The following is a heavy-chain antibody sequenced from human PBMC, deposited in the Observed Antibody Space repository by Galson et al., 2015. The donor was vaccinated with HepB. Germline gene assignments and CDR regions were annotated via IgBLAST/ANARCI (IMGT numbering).Heavy chain of an antibody. CDR3: AKFFSERYSLAFDS. D-gene: IGHD1-26*01. CDR2: ISADTLRT. CDR1: GFTFSSYA. V-gene: IGHV3-23*01. Sequence: SLRLSCAASGFTFSSYAMSWVRQAPGKGLEWVSTISADTLRTFYADSVKGRFTISRDNSKNTLYLQMNSLRAEDTALYYCAKFFSERYSLAFDSWGQGTLVTVSS. J-gene: IGHJ4*02.